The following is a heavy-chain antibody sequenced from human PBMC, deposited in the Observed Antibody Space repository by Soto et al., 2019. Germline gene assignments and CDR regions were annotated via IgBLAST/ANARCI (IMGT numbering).Heavy chain of an antibody. J-gene: IGHJ4*02. D-gene: IGHD1-1*01. CDR3: ASSATLPRTTGTTPSITNFDY. CDR1: GYSFTSYW. CDR2: IYPGGSDT. V-gene: IGHV5-51*01. Sequence: PGESLKISCKGSGYSFTSYWIGWVRQMPGKGLEWMGIIYPGGSDTRYSPSSQGQVTISADKSISTAYLQWSSLKASDTAMYYCASSATLPRTTGTTPSITNFDYWGQGTLVTVSS.